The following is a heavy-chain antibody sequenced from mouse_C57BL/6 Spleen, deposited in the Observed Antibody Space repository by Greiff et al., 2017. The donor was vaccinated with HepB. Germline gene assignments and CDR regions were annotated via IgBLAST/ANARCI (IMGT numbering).Heavy chain of an antibody. Sequence: VQLQQSGTVLARPGASVKMSCKTSGYTFTSYWMHWVKQRPGQGLEWIGAIYPGNSDTSYNQKFKGKAKLTAVTSASTAYMELSSLTNEDSAVYYCTGYYGSSYHFDYWGQGTTLTVSS. V-gene: IGHV1-5*01. CDR1: GYTFTSYW. CDR3: TGYYGSSYHFDY. D-gene: IGHD1-1*01. CDR2: IYPGNSDT. J-gene: IGHJ2*01.